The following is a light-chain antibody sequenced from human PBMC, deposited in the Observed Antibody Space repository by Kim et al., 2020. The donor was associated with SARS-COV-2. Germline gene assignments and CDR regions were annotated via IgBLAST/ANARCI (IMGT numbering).Light chain of an antibody. V-gene: IGLV3-19*01. Sequence: VALGQTVRITCQGDSLRSYYATWYQQKPGQAPILVIYGKNNRPSGIPDRFSGSSSGNTASLTITGNQAGDEADYYCNSRDSNNNVLFGGGTRLTVL. CDR3: NSRDSNNNVL. J-gene: IGLJ2*01. CDR1: SLRSYY. CDR2: GKN.